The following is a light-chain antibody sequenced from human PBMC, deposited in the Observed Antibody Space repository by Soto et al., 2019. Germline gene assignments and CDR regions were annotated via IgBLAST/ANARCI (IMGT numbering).Light chain of an antibody. V-gene: IGKV3-20*01. Sequence: DIVLTQSPGTLSLSPGERATLSCRASQSVSSNNLAWLRQKPGQAPRLLIYGASIRATDIPDRFSGSGSGTDFTLTISRLEPEDFAVYYCQQYGGSPWSFGQGTKVELK. CDR2: GAS. CDR1: QSVSSNN. CDR3: QQYGGSPWS. J-gene: IGKJ1*01.